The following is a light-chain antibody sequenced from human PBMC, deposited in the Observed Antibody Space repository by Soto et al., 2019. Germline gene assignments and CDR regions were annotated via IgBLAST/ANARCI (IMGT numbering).Light chain of an antibody. J-gene: IGLJ1*01. CDR1: SSDVGGYNY. V-gene: IGLV2-8*01. CDR3: CSYAGSYTYV. CDR2: EVT. Sequence: QSVLTQPPSASGSPGQSVTISCTGISSDVGGYNYVYWYQQHPGKAPKLMIYEVTKRPSGVPDRFSGSKSGNTASLTISGLQAEDEADYYCCSYAGSYTYVFGTGTKVTV.